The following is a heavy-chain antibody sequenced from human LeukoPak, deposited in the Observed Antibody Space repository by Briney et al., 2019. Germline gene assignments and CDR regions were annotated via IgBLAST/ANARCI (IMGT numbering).Heavy chain of an antibody. CDR2: ISPNSGDT. V-gene: IGHV1-2*06. Sequence: ASVKVSCKASGYTFTGYYIHWVRQAPGQGLEWMGRISPNSGDTNYAHKFQGRVTMTRDTSISTAYMELSRLRSDDTAVYYCARGPELLWFGELFSFDYWGQGTLVTVSS. CDR3: ARGPELLWFGELFSFDY. J-gene: IGHJ4*02. D-gene: IGHD3-10*01. CDR1: GYTFTGYY.